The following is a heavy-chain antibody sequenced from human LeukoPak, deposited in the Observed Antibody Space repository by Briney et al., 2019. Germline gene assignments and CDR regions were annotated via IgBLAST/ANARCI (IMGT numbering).Heavy chain of an antibody. V-gene: IGHV3-74*01. CDR3: ASPAGHNSTYVY. Sequence: PGGSLRLSCADSGFTFSSHWMHWVRQAPGKGLVWVSRIKYDASSTSYADSVKGRFTISRDNAKNTLYLQMNSLRAEDTAVYYCASPAGHNSTYVYWGQGTLVTVSS. D-gene: IGHD6-13*01. CDR2: IKYDASST. CDR1: GFTFSSHW. J-gene: IGHJ4*02.